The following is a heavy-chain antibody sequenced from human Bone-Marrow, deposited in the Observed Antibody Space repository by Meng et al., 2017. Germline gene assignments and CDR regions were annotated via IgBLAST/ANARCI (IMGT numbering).Heavy chain of an antibody. V-gene: IGHV3-30-3*01. CDR3: ARDVSRYSGSSGWFDP. J-gene: IGHJ5*02. CDR2: AGHDGNSA. Sequence: QEHLVESGGGVVQPGRSLRLSCAASGFSFIDYAMHWVRQAPGKGLEWVAMAGHDGNSACYADSVEGRFTISKDNSRNTVDLQMNSLRPDDTAVYYCARDVSRYSGSSGWFDPWGQGTLVTVSS. D-gene: IGHD1-26*01. CDR1: GFSFIDYA.